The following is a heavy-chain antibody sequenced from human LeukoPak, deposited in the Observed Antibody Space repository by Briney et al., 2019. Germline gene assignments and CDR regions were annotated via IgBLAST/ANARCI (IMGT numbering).Heavy chain of an antibody. CDR3: ATYDSSGYWSFDY. CDR1: GFTFTSYG. V-gene: IGHV3-30*02. CDR2: IRYDGSNK. D-gene: IGHD3-22*01. Sequence: GGSLRLSCAASGFTFTSYGMHWVRQAPSKGLEWVAFIRYDGSNKYYADSVKGRFTISRDDSKSTLYLQMNSLRPEDTAVYFCATYDSSGYWSFDYWGQGTLVTVSS. J-gene: IGHJ4*02.